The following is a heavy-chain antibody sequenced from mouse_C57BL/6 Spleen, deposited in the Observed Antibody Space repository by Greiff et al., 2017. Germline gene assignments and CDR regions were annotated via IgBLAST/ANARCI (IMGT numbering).Heavy chain of an antibody. D-gene: IGHD1-1*01. J-gene: IGHJ4*01. CDR2: IYPGDGDT. Sequence: QVQLQQSGPELVKPGASVKISCKASGYAFSSSWMNWVKQRPGTGLEWIGRIYPGDGDTNYNGKFKGKATLTADKSSSTAYMQLSSLTSEDSAVYFCASSTVVATDYAMDYWGQGTSVTVSS. CDR1: GYAFSSSW. CDR3: ASSTVVATDYAMDY. V-gene: IGHV1-82*01.